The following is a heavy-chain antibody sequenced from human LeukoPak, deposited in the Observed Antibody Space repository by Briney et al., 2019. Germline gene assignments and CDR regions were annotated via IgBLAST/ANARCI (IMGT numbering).Heavy chain of an antibody. CDR1: GFTFNSYA. J-gene: IGHJ4*02. CDR3: ANARDYYYDSSGYWD. V-gene: IGHV3-23*01. Sequence: GGSLRLSCAASGFTFNSYAMSWVRQAPGKGLEWVSAISGSGGSTYYADSVKGRFTISRDNSKNTLYLQMNSLRAEDTAVYYCANARDYYYDSSGYWDWGQGTLVTVSS. CDR2: ISGSGGST. D-gene: IGHD3-22*01.